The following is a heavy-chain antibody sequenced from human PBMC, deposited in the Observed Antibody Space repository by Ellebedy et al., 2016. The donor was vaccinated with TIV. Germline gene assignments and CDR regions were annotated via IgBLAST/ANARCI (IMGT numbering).Heavy chain of an antibody. CDR1: GYSFASYG. CDR2: INPGNGNA. V-gene: IGHV1-3*01. Sequence: ASVKVSXXASGYSFASYGINWVRQAPGQGLEWMGWINPGNGNAKSSQKFQGRLTITRDTSVSVAYMELSSLRAEDTAVYYCARGFGMVRGVTGMDVWGQGTTVTVSS. CDR3: ARGFGMVRGVTGMDV. J-gene: IGHJ6*02. D-gene: IGHD3-10*01.